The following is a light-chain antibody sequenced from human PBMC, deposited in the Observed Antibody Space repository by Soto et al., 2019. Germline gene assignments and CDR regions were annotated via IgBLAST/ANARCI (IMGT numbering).Light chain of an antibody. CDR3: QSYDADFVI. Sequence: NFMLTQPHSVSESPGKTVTISCTRSSGSIANNYVQWYQQRPGSAPTTVIYENKLRPSAVPGRFSGSTDDSSNSASLTISGLQTEDEADYYCQSYDADFVIFGGGTQLTVL. V-gene: IGLV6-57*04. CDR2: ENK. J-gene: IGLJ2*01. CDR1: SGSIANNY.